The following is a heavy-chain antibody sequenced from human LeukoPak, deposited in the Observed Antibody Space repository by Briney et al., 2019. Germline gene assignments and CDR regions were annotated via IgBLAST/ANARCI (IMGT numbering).Heavy chain of an antibody. CDR1: GFTFSSYG. D-gene: IGHD6-19*01. Sequence: GGSLRLSCAASGFTFSSYGMHWVRQAPGKGLEWVAFIRYDGSNKYYADSVKGRFTISRDNSKNTLYLQMNSLRAEDTAVYYCAKDLLGIAVAGTNPFDYWGQGTLVTVSS. V-gene: IGHV3-30*02. CDR2: IRYDGSNK. CDR3: AKDLLGIAVAGTNPFDY. J-gene: IGHJ4*02.